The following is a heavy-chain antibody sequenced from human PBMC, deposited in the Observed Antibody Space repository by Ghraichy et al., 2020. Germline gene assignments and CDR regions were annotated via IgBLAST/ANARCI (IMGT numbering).Heavy chain of an antibody. CDR2: IYYSGST. CDR1: GGSVSSGSYY. Sequence: GSLRLSCTVSGGSVSSGSYYWSWIRQPPGKGLEWIGYIYYSGSTNYNPSLKSRVTISVDTSKNQFFLKLSSVTAADTAVYYCARWENRILQFDYWGQGTLVTVSS. J-gene: IGHJ4*02. V-gene: IGHV4-61*01. D-gene: IGHD1-26*01. CDR3: ARWENRILQFDY.